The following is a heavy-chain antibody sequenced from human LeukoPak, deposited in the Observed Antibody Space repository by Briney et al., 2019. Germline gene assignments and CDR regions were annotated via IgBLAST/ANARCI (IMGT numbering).Heavy chain of an antibody. D-gene: IGHD6-19*01. J-gene: IGHJ4*02. Sequence: ASVKVSCKASGYTFTSCYMHWVRQAPGQGLEWMGIINPSGGSTSYAQKFQGRVTMTRDTSTSTAYMELSSLRSEDTAVYYCARGGISGDFDYWGQGTLVTVSS. CDR2: INPSGGST. CDR3: ARGGISGDFDY. V-gene: IGHV1-46*01. CDR1: GYTFTSCY.